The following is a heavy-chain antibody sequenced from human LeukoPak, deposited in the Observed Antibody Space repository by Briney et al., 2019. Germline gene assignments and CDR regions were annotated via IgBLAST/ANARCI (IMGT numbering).Heavy chain of an antibody. V-gene: IGHV3-30*02. J-gene: IGHJ3*02. D-gene: IGHD3-10*01. CDR1: GFTFSSYG. CDR3: AKEGDYYGSGSYRDAFDM. Sequence: GGSLRLSCAASGFTFSSYGMHWVRQAPGKGLEWVAFIRYDGSNKYYADSVKGRFTISRDNSKNTLYLQMNSLRAEDTAVYYCAKEGDYYGSGSYRDAFDMWGQGTMVTVSS. CDR2: IRYDGSNK.